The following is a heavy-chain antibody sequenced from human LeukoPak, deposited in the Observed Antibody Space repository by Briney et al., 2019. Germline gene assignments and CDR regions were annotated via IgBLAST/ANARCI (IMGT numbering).Heavy chain of an antibody. V-gene: IGHV3-23*01. Sequence: GSLRLSCAASGFTFSIYAMSWVRQAPGKGLQWVSSITSRGESTWYVDSVKGRFTITRDNSENTLYLQMNSLRAEDTAVYYCARDRPNYYGSDGHYYRRDGDYWGRGTLVSVSS. CDR3: ARDRPNYYGSDGHYYRRDGDY. CDR2: ITSRGEST. J-gene: IGHJ4*02. CDR1: GFTFSIYA. D-gene: IGHD3-22*01.